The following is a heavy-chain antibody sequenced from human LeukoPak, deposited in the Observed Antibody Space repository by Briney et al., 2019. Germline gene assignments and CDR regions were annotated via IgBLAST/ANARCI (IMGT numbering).Heavy chain of an antibody. Sequence: GGSLRLSCGASGFTVSSNYMSWVRQAPGKGLEWVSVIYSGGSTYYADSVKGRFTISRDNSKNTLYLQMNSLRAEDTAVYYCARDLYDSSGYYYPLDAFDIWGQGTMVTVSS. CDR2: IYSGGST. J-gene: IGHJ3*02. V-gene: IGHV3-66*01. CDR1: GFTVSSNY. D-gene: IGHD3-22*01. CDR3: ARDLYDSSGYYYPLDAFDI.